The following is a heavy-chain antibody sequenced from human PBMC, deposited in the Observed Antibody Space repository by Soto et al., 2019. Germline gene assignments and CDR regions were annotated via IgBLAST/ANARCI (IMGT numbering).Heavy chain of an antibody. D-gene: IGHD3-16*01. CDR3: ARQGSNGAYYYYGMDV. J-gene: IGHJ6*02. Sequence: GESLKISCKGSGFRFSSYWIAWVRQMPGKGLEWMGIIYPGDSDTRYSPSFEGQVTISADKSNSTAYLQWSSLKASDTAMYYCARQGSNGAYYYYGMDVWGQGTTVTVSS. CDR1: GFRFSSYW. V-gene: IGHV5-51*01. CDR2: IYPGDSDT.